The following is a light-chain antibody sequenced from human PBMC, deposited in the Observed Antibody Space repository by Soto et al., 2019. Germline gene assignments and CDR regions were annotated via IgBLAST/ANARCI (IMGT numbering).Light chain of an antibody. J-gene: IGKJ1*01. V-gene: IGKV3-20*01. CDR2: GAS. CDR3: QQYGSSPLT. Sequence: EIVLTQSPGTLSLSPGERVTLSCRASQSVSSSYLAWYQQKPGQAPRLLLSGASSRATGIPDRFSGSGSGTDFPLTISRLEPEDSAVYYCQQYGSSPLTFGQGTKVEIK. CDR1: QSVSSSY.